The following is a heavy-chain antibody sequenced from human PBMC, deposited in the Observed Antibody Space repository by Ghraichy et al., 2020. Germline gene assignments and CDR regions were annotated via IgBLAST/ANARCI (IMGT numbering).Heavy chain of an antibody. CDR1: GGSFSGYY. CDR2: INHSGST. J-gene: IGHJ3*02. CDR3: ARVVRDIVVVPAAIQVAFDI. V-gene: IGHV4-34*01. D-gene: IGHD2-2*01. Sequence: SETLSLTCAVYGGSFSGYYWSWIRQPPGKGLVWIGEINHSGSTNYNPSLKSRVTISVDTSKNQFSLKLSSVTAADTAVYYCARVVRDIVVVPAAIQVAFDIWGQGTMVTGSS.